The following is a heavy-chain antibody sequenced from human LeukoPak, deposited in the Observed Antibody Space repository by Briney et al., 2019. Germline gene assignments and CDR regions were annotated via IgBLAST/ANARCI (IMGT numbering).Heavy chain of an antibody. CDR1: ESIFSDCF. J-gene: IGHJ5*02. Sequence: GASVKVSCKTSESIFSDCFLHWVRQAPGQGPEWMGWIKPNNGGTQYAQQFQGRVTMTRDTSVSTAYMELTRLRSDDTAVYYCVVTTFYYATGNMGYNWYEPWGQGTLVTVSS. D-gene: IGHD3-10*01. V-gene: IGHV1-2*02. CDR2: IKPNNGGT. CDR3: VVTTFYYATGNMGYNWYEP.